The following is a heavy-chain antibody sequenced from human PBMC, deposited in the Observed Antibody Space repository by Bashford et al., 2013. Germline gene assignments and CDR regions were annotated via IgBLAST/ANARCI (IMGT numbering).Heavy chain of an antibody. CDR3: ARDPDAFRYGMDV. CDR2: ISSSSSYI. CDR1: GFTFRGYT. Sequence: GGSLRLSCAASGFTFRGYTMNWVRQAPGKGLEWVSSISSSSSYIYYADSVKGRFTISRDNAKNSVYLQMNSLRAEDTAVYYCARDPDAFRYGMDVWGQGTTVTVSS. V-gene: IGHV3-21*06. D-gene: IGHD3-16*01. J-gene: IGHJ6*02.